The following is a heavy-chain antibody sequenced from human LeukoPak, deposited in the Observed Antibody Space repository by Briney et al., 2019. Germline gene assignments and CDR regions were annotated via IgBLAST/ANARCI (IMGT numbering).Heavy chain of an antibody. D-gene: IGHD3-10*01. CDR2: LWYDGSNK. J-gene: IGHJ6*02. CDR1: GFTFSDYG. CDR3: ARPRIIMVRGVKWGDYYYYGLDV. Sequence: GRSLRLCCAASGFTFSDYGMHWVRQAPGKGLEWVAILWYDGSNKHYADSVEGRFTISRDNSKNTLYLQMNSLRVEDTAVYYCARPRIIMVRGVKWGDYYYYGLDVWGQGTTVTVSS. V-gene: IGHV3-33*01.